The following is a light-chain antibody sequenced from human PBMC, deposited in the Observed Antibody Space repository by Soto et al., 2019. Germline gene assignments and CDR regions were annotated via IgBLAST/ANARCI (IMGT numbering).Light chain of an antibody. CDR3: QQYNNWPPYT. CDR1: QNIDRLS. Sequence: EIVLTQSPGTLSLSPGERVTLSCRASQNIDRLSLAWYQQKPGQAPKLLIYGASSRATGIPDSFSGSGSGTDFTLSVSRLEPEDFAVYYCQQYNNWPPYTFGQGTKLEIK. J-gene: IGKJ2*01. V-gene: IGKV3-20*01. CDR2: GAS.